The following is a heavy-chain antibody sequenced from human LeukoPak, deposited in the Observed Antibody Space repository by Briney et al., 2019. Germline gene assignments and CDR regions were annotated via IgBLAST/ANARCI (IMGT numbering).Heavy chain of an antibody. J-gene: IGHJ4*02. V-gene: IGHV4-39*07. CDR1: GFTFSSYA. CDR3: ARDREGIYCSGGSCHLYYFDY. CDR2: IYYSGST. D-gene: IGHD2-15*01. Sequence: GSLRLSCAASGFTFSSYAMSWVRQAPGKGLEWIGSIYYSGSTYYNPSLKSRVTISVDTSKNQFSLKLSSVTAADTAVYYCARDREGIYCSGGSCHLYYFDYWGQGTLVTVSS.